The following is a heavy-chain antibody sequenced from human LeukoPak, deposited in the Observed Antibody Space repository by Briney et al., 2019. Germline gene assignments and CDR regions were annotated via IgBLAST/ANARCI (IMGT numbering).Heavy chain of an antibody. J-gene: IGHJ3*02. Sequence: GGSLRLSCAASGFTFSSYDMHWVRQVTGRGLEWVSGIGTAHDTYYPGSVKGRFTISRENAKNSLYLQMNSLRAEDTAVYFCARSKYTDDAFDIWGQGTMVTVSS. CDR1: GFTFSSYD. V-gene: IGHV3-13*01. CDR2: IGTAHDT. D-gene: IGHD4-11*01. CDR3: ARSKYTDDAFDI.